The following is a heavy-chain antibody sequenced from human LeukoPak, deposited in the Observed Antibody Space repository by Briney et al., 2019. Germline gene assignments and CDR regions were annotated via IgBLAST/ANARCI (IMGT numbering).Heavy chain of an antibody. D-gene: IGHD6-19*01. CDR3: AKDDGWYRPPGFDY. CDR1: GFAFSNHA. CDR2: ISGSGGST. V-gene: IGHV3-23*01. Sequence: GGSLRLSCAASGFAFSNHAMTWVRQAPGKGLEWVSAISGSGGSTYYADSVKGRFTISRDNSKNTLYLQMNSLRAEDTAVYYCAKDDGWYRPPGFDYWGQETLVTVSS. J-gene: IGHJ4*02.